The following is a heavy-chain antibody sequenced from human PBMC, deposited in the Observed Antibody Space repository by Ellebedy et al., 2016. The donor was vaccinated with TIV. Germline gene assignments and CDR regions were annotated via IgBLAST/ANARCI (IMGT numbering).Heavy chain of an antibody. V-gene: IGHV3-74*01. Sequence: GESLKISCAASGLPVSTNYMGWVRQAPGKGLVWVSRINSDGSSTSYADSVKGRFTISRDNAKNTLYLQMNSLRADDTAVYYWTASPTYYDFWSGYNGGGRFDYWGQGTLVTVSS. J-gene: IGHJ4*02. CDR3: TASPTYYDFWSGYNGGGRFDY. CDR1: GLPVSTNY. CDR2: INSDGSST. D-gene: IGHD3-3*01.